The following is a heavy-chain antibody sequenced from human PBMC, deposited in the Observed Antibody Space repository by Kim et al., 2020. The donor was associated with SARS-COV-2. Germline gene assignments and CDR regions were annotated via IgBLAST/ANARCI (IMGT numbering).Heavy chain of an antibody. CDR1: GDSISSGGIY. D-gene: IGHD2-2*01. CDR2: IFHSGST. J-gene: IGHJ4*02. Sequence: SETLSLTCSVSGDSISSGGIYWSWIRQSPGSGLEWIGYIFHSGSTYYNPSLRSRISMSVDTSKNQFSLKLSSVTAADTAVYYCATLNCSTSSCFYFFDFWGQGTLVTVSS. CDR3: ATLNCSTSSCFYFFDF. V-gene: IGHV4-31*02.